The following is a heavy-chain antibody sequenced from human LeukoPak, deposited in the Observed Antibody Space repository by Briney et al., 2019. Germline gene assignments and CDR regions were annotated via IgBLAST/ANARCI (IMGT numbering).Heavy chain of an antibody. CDR3: AKVGRYYYDRKTAFPIDY. Sequence: GGSLRLSCAASGFTFSSYGMSWVRQAPGKGLEWVSAISGSGGSTYYADSVKGRFTISRDNSKNTLYLQMNSLRAEDTAVYYCAKVGRYYYDRKTAFPIDYWGQGTLVTVSS. CDR1: GFTFSSYG. D-gene: IGHD3-22*01. J-gene: IGHJ4*02. CDR2: ISGSGGST. V-gene: IGHV3-23*01.